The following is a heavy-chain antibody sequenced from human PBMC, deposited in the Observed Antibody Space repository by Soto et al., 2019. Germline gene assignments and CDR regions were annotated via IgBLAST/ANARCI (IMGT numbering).Heavy chain of an antibody. CDR3: ARLHDWHLTGYSKPYYGMDV. D-gene: IGHD3-9*01. Sequence: PSETLSLTCAVYGGSFSGYYWSWIRQPPGKGLEWIGEINHSGSTNYNPSLKSRVTISVDTSKNQFSLKLSSVTAADTAVYYCARLHDWHLTGYSKPYYGMDVWGQGTTVT. CDR2: INHSGST. CDR1: GGSFSGYY. J-gene: IGHJ6*02. V-gene: IGHV4-34*01.